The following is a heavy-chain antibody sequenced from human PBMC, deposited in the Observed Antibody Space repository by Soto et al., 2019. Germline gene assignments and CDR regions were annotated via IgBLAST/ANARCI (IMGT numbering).Heavy chain of an antibody. CDR2: IIPILGIA. J-gene: IGHJ5*02. Sequence: GASVKVSWKASGGTFSIYTISWVRQAPGQGLEWMGRIIPILGIANYAQKFQGRVTITADKSTSTAYMELSSLRSEDTAVYYCAVTRYCTNGVCSLSAWGQGTLVTVSS. CDR1: GGTFSIYT. D-gene: IGHD2-8*01. CDR3: AVTRYCTNGVCSLSA. V-gene: IGHV1-69*02.